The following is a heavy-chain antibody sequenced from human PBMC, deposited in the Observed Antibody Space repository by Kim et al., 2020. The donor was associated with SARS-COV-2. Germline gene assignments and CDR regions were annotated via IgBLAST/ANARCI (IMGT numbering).Heavy chain of an antibody. Sequence: ASVKVSCKASGYTFTSYYMHWVRQAPGQGPEWMGIINPSGGSTSYAQKFQGRVTMTRDTSTSTVYMELSSLRSEDTAVYYCARDVVSGYSYGLFDYWGQGTLVTVSS. J-gene: IGHJ4*02. CDR3: ARDVVSGYSYGLFDY. CDR1: GYTFTSYY. D-gene: IGHD5-18*01. CDR2: INPSGGST. V-gene: IGHV1-46*01.